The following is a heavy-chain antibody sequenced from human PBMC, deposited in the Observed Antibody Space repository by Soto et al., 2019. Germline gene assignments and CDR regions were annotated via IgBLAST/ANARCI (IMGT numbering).Heavy chain of an antibody. D-gene: IGHD6-13*01. CDR2: ISAYNGNT. Sequence: ASVKVSCKASGYTFTSYGISWVRQAPGQGLEWMGWISAYNGNTNYAQKLQGRVTMTTDTSTSTAYMELRSLRSDDTAVYYCARESGLVTYSSSWLDYWGQGTLVTVSS. CDR3: ARESGLVTYSSSWLDY. V-gene: IGHV1-18*01. CDR1: GYTFTSYG. J-gene: IGHJ4*02.